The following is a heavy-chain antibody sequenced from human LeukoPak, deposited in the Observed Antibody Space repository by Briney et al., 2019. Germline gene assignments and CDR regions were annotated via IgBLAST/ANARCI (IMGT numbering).Heavy chain of an antibody. CDR2: ISYDGSNK. V-gene: IGHV3-30*03. J-gene: IGHJ3*02. Sequence: PGRSLRLSCAASGFTFSSYGMHWVRQAPGKGLEWVAVISYDGSNKYYADSVKGRFTISRDNSKNTLYLQMNSLRAEDTAVYYCARSITFPTYYYDSSGYYLGAFDIWGQGTMVTVSS. D-gene: IGHD3-22*01. CDR1: GFTFSSYG. CDR3: ARSITFPTYYYDSSGYYLGAFDI.